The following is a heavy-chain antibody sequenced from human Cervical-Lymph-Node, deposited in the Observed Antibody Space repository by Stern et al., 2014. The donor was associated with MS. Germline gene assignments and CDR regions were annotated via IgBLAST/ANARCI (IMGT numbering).Heavy chain of an antibody. Sequence: QVTLKESGPPLVKPTQTLTLTCTFSGFSLSTIGVGVGWIRQPPGQALEWLALIYWDDDKRYSPSLNNRLTITNDTSKNHVVLTMTAMDPVDTATYYCAHRPGGCGDGSCRADDAFDIWGQGTMITVSS. V-gene: IGHV2-5*02. J-gene: IGHJ3*02. D-gene: IGHD2-15*01. CDR1: GFSLSTIGVG. CDR2: IYWDDDK. CDR3: AHRPGGCGDGSCRADDAFDI.